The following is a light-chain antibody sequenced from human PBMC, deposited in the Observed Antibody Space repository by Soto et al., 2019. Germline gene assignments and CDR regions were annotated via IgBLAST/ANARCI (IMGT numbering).Light chain of an antibody. CDR1: QSVSSSY. CDR3: QQYGSS. CDR2: GAS. V-gene: IGKV3-20*01. J-gene: IGKJ2*01. Sequence: IVFTQSPCTLSLSPGERATLSCRASQSVSSSYLAWYQQKPGQAPRLLIYGASSRATGIPDRFSGSGSGTDFTLTISRLEPEDFAVYYCQQYGSSFGQGTKVDIK.